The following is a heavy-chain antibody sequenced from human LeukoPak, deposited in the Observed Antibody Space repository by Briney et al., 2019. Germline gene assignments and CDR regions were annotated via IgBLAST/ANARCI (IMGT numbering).Heavy chain of an antibody. D-gene: IGHD3-10*01. Sequence: SETLSLTCSVSGDSISGYSWGWIRQPPGKGLEWIGYIYYSGITICNPSLESRLTISVDTSQNQFSLTLTSVTAADTAVYYCARDRGSAGGFDYWGQGALVAVSS. CDR3: ARDRGSAGGFDY. CDR2: IYYSGIT. V-gene: IGHV4-59*01. J-gene: IGHJ4*02. CDR1: GDSISGYS.